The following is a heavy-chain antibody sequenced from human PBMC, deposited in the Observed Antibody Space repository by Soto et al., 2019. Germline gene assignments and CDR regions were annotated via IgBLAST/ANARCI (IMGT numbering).Heavy chain of an antibody. CDR3: AKQPRITGTTGRVYYYYYGMDV. Sequence: GGSLRLSCAASGFTFSSYGMHWVRQAPGKGLEWVAVISYDGSNKYYADSVKGRFTISRDNSKNTLYLQMNSLRAEDTAVYYCAKQPRITGTTGRVYYYYYGMDVWGQGTTVTVS. D-gene: IGHD1-7*01. J-gene: IGHJ6*02. CDR1: GFTFSSYG. V-gene: IGHV3-30*18. CDR2: ISYDGSNK.